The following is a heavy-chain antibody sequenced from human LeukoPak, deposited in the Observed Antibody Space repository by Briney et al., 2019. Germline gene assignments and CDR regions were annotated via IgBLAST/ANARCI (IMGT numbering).Heavy chain of an antibody. V-gene: IGHV4-39*01. CDR2: IYYSGST. Sequence: PSETLSLTCVVSGGSISSSSYYWGWIRQPPGKGLEWIGSIYYSGSTYYNPSLKSRVTISVDTSKNQFSLKLSSVTAADTAVYYCARRAAAGFSLDVWGKGTTVTISS. CDR3: ARRAAAGFSLDV. D-gene: IGHD6-13*01. J-gene: IGHJ6*04. CDR1: GGSISSSSYY.